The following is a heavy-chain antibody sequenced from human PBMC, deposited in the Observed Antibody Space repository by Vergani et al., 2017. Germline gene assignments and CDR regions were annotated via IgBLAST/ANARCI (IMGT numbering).Heavy chain of an antibody. D-gene: IGHD3-10*01. CDR3: ARDDLWFGESWFDP. Sequence: EVQLVESGGGLVQPGGSLRPSCAASGFTFSSYWMSWVRQAPGKGLEWVANIKQDGSEKYYVDSVKGRFTISRDNAKNSLYLQMNSLRAEDTAVYYCARDDLWFGESWFDPWGQGTLVTVSS. V-gene: IGHV3-7*01. CDR2: IKQDGSEK. CDR1: GFTFSSYW. J-gene: IGHJ5*02.